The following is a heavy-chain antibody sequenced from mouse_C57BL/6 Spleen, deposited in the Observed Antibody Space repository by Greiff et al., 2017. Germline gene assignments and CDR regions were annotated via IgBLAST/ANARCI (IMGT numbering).Heavy chain of an antibody. CDR1: GYAFSSSW. V-gene: IGHV1-82*01. CDR2: IYPGDGDT. Sequence: QVQLQQSGPELVKPGASVKISCKASGYAFSSSWMNWVKQRPGKGLEWIGRIYPGDGDTNYNGKFKGKATLTADKSSSTAYMQLSSLTSEDSAVYCCARSSPWFAYWGQGTLVTVSA. J-gene: IGHJ3*01. D-gene: IGHD1-1*01. CDR3: ARSSPWFAY.